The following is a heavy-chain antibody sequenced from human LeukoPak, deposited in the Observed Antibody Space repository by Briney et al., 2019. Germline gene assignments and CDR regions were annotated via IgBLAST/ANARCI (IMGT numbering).Heavy chain of an antibody. V-gene: IGHV4-59*12. D-gene: IGHD3-22*01. CDR2: FYNSGNT. CDR3: ARAWYYYDSSGYYPFDY. Sequence: SETLSLTCTVSGGSINNYYWSWIRQSPGKGLEWIGCFYNSGNTNYNPSLKSRVTISVDTSKNQFSLRLNSVTAADTAVYYCARAWYYYDSSGYYPFDYWGQGTLVTVSS. CDR1: GGSINNYY. J-gene: IGHJ4*02.